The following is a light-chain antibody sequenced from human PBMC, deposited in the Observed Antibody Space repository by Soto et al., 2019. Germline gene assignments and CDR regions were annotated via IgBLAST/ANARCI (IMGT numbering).Light chain of an antibody. Sequence: ALTQPASVSGSPGQSITISCTGTSSDVGGYNYVSWYQQHPGRAPKLMIYEVSNRPSGVSNRFSGSKSGNTASLTISGLQAEDEADYYCSSYTSSSTLVFGTGTKVTVL. V-gene: IGLV2-14*01. CDR2: EVS. CDR3: SSYTSSSTLV. CDR1: SSDVGGYNY. J-gene: IGLJ1*01.